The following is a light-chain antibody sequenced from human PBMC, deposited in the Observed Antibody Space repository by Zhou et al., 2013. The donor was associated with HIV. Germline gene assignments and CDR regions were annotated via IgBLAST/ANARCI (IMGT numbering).Light chain of an antibody. V-gene: IGKV1-12*01. Sequence: DIQMTQSPSSLSASVGDRVTITCRASQGIDSWLAWFQQKAGKAPQLLIHTASKLQSGVPSRFSGRGSGIEYTLTISSLQPEDFATYFCQQAKGFPLTFGGGTKVEI. CDR3: QQAKGFPLT. CDR1: QGIDSW. CDR2: TAS. J-gene: IGKJ4*01.